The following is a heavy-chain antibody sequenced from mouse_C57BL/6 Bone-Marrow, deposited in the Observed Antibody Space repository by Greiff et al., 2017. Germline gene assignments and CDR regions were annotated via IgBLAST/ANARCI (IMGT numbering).Heavy chain of an antibody. CDR3: AREFHYYGSGLGY. CDR1: GYTFTSYW. CDR2: IDPSDSYT. V-gene: IGHV1-69*01. J-gene: IGHJ2*01. D-gene: IGHD1-1*01. Sequence: VQLQQPGAELVMPGASVKLSCKASGYTFTSYWMHWVKQRPGQGLEWIGEIDPSDSYTNYNEKFKGKSTLTVDKSSSTAYMQLSSLTSEDSAVYYCAREFHYYGSGLGYWGQGTTLTVSS.